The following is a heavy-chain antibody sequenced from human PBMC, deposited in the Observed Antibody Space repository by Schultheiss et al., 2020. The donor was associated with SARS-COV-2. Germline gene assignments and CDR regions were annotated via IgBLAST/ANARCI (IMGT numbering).Heavy chain of an antibody. CDR2: ITSYSSHI. J-gene: IGHJ6*02. V-gene: IGHV3-21*01. D-gene: IGHD3-10*01. CDR3: ARDPVVGFGLDV. Sequence: GESLKISCAASGFTFSSYAMSWVRQAPGKGLEWLSSITSYSSHIYYADSVKGRFTISRDNSKNTLYLQMNSLRAEDTAVYYCARDPVVGFGLDVWGQGTTVTVSS. CDR1: GFTFSSYA.